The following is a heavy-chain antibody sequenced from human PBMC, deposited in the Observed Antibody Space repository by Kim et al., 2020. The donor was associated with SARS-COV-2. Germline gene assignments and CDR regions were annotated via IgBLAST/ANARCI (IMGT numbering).Heavy chain of an antibody. J-gene: IGHJ2*01. Sequence: ASVKVSCKASGYTFTSYAMHWVRQAPGQRLEWMGWINAGNGNTKYSQKFQGRVTITRDTSASTAYMELSSLRSEDTAVYYCARDLLQLSPNYWYFDLWGRGTLVTVSS. CDR1: GYTFTSYA. D-gene: IGHD5-18*01. CDR2: INAGNGNT. V-gene: IGHV1-3*01. CDR3: ARDLLQLSPNYWYFDL.